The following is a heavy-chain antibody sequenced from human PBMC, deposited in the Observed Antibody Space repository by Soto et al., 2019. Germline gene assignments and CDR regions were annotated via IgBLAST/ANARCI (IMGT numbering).Heavy chain of an antibody. CDR3: ARGGLVVVAATLAVWFDP. J-gene: IGHJ5*02. D-gene: IGHD2-15*01. CDR1: GGSISSSSYY. Sequence: QLQLQESGPGLVKPSETLSLTCTVSGGSISSSSYYWGWIRQPPGKGLEWIGSIYYSGSTYYNPSLKRRVTISVDTSKNQFSLKLSSVTAADTAVYYCARGGLVVVAATLAVWFDPWGQGTLVTVSS. V-gene: IGHV4-39*01. CDR2: IYYSGST.